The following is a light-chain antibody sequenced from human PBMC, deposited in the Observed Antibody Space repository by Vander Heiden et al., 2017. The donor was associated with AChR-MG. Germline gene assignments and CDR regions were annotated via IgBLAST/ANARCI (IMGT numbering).Light chain of an antibody. CDR1: QSLVHSNGYHY. J-gene: IGKJ3*01. V-gene: IGKV2-28*01. CDR3: MQALQTPRT. CDR2: LGS. Sequence: DIVMTQSPVSLPVTPREPASISCRSSQSLVHSNGYHYLDWYLQRPGQSPQLLIYLGSNRASGVPDRFSGSGSGTDFTLKISRVEAEDVGVYYCMQALQTPRTFGPGTKVDIK.